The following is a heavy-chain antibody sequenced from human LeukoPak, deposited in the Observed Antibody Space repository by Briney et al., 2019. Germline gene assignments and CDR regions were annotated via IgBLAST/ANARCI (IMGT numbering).Heavy chain of an antibody. V-gene: IGHV4-39*07. D-gene: IGHD2-2*01. J-gene: IGHJ4*02. CDR1: GGSISSSSYY. CDR3: AATLKHKGDIVVVPAALFDY. Sequence: SETLSLTCTVSGGSISSSSYYWGWIRQPPGKGLEWIGSIYYSGSIYYNPSLKSRVTISVDTSKNQFSLKLSSVTAADTAVYYCAATLKHKGDIVVVPAALFDYWGQGTLVTVSS. CDR2: IYYSGSI.